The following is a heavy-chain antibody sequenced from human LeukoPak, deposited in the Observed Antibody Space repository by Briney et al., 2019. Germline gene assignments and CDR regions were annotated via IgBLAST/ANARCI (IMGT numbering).Heavy chain of an antibody. CDR3: ARVEFIAAAVTYDY. CDR1: GGSISSSNW. V-gene: IGHV4-4*02. D-gene: IGHD6-13*01. CDR2: IYHSGST. Sequence: KPSGTLSLTCAVSGGSISSSNWWSWVRQPPGKGLEWIGEIYHSGSTNYNPSLKSRVTISVDKSKNQFSLKLSSVTAADTAVYYCARVEFIAAAVTYDYWGQGTPVTVSS. J-gene: IGHJ4*02.